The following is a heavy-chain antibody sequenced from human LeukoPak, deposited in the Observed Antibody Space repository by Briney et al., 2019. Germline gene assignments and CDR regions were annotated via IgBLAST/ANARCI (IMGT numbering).Heavy chain of an antibody. CDR3: ARGGRAWYSPFDN. D-gene: IGHD2-15*01. V-gene: IGHV3-53*01. J-gene: IGHJ4*03. CDR1: GFTVSINY. Sequence: TGGSLRLSRSPSGFTVSINYMSWGPQAPGEGVEWVSVIYSGGSTYYADSVKGRFTISRDNSKNTLYIQMNSLRAEDTALYYCARGGRAWYSPFDNWGHGTLVTVSS. CDR2: IYSGGST.